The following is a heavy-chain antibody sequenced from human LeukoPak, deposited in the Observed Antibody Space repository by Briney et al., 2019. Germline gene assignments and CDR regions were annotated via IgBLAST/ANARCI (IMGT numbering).Heavy chain of an antibody. CDR3: AREVAARPYYFGY. Sequence: SVKVSCKASGYTFTGYYLHWVRQAPGQGLEWMGRIIPIFGTANYAQKFQGRVTITTDESTSTAYMELSSLRSEDTAVYYCAREVAARPYYFGYWGQGTLVTVSS. CDR1: GYTFTGYY. CDR2: IIPIFGTA. V-gene: IGHV1-69*05. D-gene: IGHD6-6*01. J-gene: IGHJ4*02.